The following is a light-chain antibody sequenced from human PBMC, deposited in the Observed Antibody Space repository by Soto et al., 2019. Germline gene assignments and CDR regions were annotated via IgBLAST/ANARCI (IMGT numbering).Light chain of an antibody. V-gene: IGLV2-23*02. J-gene: IGLJ1*01. Sequence: QSALTQPASVSGSPGQSITISCTGSSSDVGTYNLVSWHQQHPGKAPKLMIYEVSKRPSGVSNRFSGSKSGNTASLTISGLQADVEADYYSTSSASGTTQVFGXGTMVTV. CDR3: TSSASGTTQV. CDR2: EVS. CDR1: SSDVGTYNL.